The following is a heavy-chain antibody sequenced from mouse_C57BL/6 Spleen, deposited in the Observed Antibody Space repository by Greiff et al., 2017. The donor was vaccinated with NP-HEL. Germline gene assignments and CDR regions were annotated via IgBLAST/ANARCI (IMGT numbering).Heavy chain of an antibody. CDR2: IHPNRGST. J-gene: IGHJ4*01. CDR3: AGYGYGSSDYYAMDY. D-gene: IGHD1-1*01. Sequence: QVQLQQPGAELVKPGASVTLSCKASGYTFTSYWMHWVKQRPGQGLEWIGMIHPNRGSTTYNEKFKSKATLTVDKSSSTAYMQLSSLTSEDSAVYDCAGYGYGSSDYYAMDYWGQGTPVTVSA. CDR1: GYTFTSYW. V-gene: IGHV1-64*01.